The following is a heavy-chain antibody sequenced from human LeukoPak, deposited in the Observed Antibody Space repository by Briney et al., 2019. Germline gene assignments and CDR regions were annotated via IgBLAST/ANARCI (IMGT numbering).Heavy chain of an antibody. V-gene: IGHV1-2*06. CDR2: INPNSGGT. Sequence: GASLKVSCKASGYTFSGYSMHWVRQAPGQGLEWMGRINPNSGGTNYAQKFQGRVTMTRDTSINTAYMELSGLTSDDTAVYYCARDLDLGTTSYWGQGTLVTVSS. D-gene: IGHD1-7*01. J-gene: IGHJ4*02. CDR3: ARDLDLGTTSY. CDR1: GYTFSGYS.